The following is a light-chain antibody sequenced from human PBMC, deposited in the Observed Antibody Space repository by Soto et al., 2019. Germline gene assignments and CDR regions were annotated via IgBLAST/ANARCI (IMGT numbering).Light chain of an antibody. CDR1: QSISTN. J-gene: IGKJ5*01. CDR3: QKYDNWPPIT. V-gene: IGKV3-15*01. CDR2: GAS. Sequence: EIVMTQSPATLSVSPGDAATLSCRASQSISTNLAWYQQKPGQAPRLLIYGASTRAAGIPDRFRGSRSGTEFTLTISRLLSEDFAIYYCQKYDNWPPITFGQGTRLEIK.